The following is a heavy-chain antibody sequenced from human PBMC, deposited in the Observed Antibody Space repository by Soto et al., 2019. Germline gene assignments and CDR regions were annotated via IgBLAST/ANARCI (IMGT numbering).Heavy chain of an antibody. CDR1: GYSFSSYW. Sequence: PGESLKISCKASGYSFSSYWIGWVRQMPGKGLEWMGIIYPDDSDARYSPSFEGQVTISVDKSISTAYLQWSSLKASDTAMYYCARQSGVGCDFWSGYPGPYFDYWGQGTLVTVSS. V-gene: IGHV5-51*01. CDR3: ARQSGVGCDFWSGYPGPYFDY. J-gene: IGHJ4*02. CDR2: IYPDDSDA. D-gene: IGHD3-3*01.